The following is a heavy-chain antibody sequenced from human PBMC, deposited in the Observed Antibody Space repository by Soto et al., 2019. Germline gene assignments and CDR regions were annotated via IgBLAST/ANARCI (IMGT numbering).Heavy chain of an antibody. CDR1: GFTFSSYD. J-gene: IGHJ4*02. Sequence: VGSLRLSCTASGFTFSSYDMSWVRQAPGKGLEWVSTLDKSGGSAFYADSVNGRFTISRDNSRNTLYLQMHSLRAEDTAFYYCAKDRIGQLAKFDYWGQGTLVTVSS. V-gene: IGHV3-23*05. D-gene: IGHD6-13*01. CDR2: LDKSGGSA. CDR3: AKDRIGQLAKFDY.